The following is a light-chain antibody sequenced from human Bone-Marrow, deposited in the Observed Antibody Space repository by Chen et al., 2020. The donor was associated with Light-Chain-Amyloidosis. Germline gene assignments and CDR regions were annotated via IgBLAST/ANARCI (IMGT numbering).Light chain of an antibody. Sequence: SSVLTQPSSVSVAPGQTATIAWGGNNIGSTSVHWYQQTPGRAPLLVVYDDSDRPSGIPERCSGSNSGNTATLTTSRVAAGDEADYYCQVWDRGSDRPVFGGGTKLTVL. CDR3: QVWDRGSDRPV. V-gene: IGLV3-21*02. J-gene: IGLJ3*02. CDR2: DDS. CDR1: NIGSTS.